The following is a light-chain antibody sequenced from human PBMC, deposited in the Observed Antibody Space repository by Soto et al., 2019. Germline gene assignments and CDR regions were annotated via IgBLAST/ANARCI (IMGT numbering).Light chain of an antibody. Sequence: EIVLTQSPGTLSLSPGERATLSCRASQSVSSGYLAWYQHKPGQAPRLLIYGASIRATGIPDRFSGSGSGTDFTLTISRLEPEDFAVYYCQQYANKPPQTFGQGTKVDIK. CDR2: GAS. CDR3: QQYANKPPQT. J-gene: IGKJ1*01. V-gene: IGKV3-20*01. CDR1: QSVSSGY.